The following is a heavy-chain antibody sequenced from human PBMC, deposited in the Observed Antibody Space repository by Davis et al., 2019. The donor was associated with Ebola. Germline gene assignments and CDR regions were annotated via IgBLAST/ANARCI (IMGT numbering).Heavy chain of an antibody. CDR3: ARAGGVAALPGYYFDY. J-gene: IGHJ4*02. CDR2: ISSSSSYI. CDR1: GFTFSSYS. V-gene: IGHV3-21*01. D-gene: IGHD6-13*01. Sequence: GESLKTSCAASGFTFSSYSMNWVRQAPGKGLEWVSSISSSSSYIYYADSVKGRFTISRDNAKNSLYLQMNSLRAEDTAVYYCARAGGVAALPGYYFDYWGQGTLVTVSS.